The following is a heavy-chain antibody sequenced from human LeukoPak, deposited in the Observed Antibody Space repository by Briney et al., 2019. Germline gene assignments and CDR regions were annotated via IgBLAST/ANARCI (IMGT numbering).Heavy chain of an antibody. CDR1: GGTFSSYA. Sequence: ASVKVSCKASGGTFSSYAISWVRQAPGQGLEWMGGIIPIFGTANYAQKFQGRVTITADGSTSTAYMELSSLRSEDTAVYYCASQGYCSGGSCYIDFDYWGQGTLVTVSS. CDR2: IIPIFGTA. J-gene: IGHJ4*02. D-gene: IGHD2-15*01. CDR3: ASQGYCSGGSCYIDFDY. V-gene: IGHV1-69*13.